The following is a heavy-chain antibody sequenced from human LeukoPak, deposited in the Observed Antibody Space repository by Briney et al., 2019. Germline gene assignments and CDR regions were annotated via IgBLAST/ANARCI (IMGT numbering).Heavy chain of an antibody. CDR3: ARGGYYYDSSGYYPGPMDY. CDR2: ISAYNGNT. J-gene: IGHJ4*02. V-gene: IGHV1-18*01. CDR1: GYTFTSYG. Sequence: ASVKVSCKASGYTFTSYGISWVRQAPGQGLEWMGWISAYNGNTNYAQKLQGRVTMTTDTSTSTAYVELRFLRSDDTAVYYCARGGYYYDSSGYYPGPMDYWGQGTLVTVPS. D-gene: IGHD3-22*01.